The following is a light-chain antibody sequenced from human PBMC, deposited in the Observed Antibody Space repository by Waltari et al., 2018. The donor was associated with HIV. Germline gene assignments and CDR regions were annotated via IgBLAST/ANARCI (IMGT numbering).Light chain of an antibody. CDR1: QSVGSTY. CDR2: GTS. Sequence: EIVLTQAPDTLSLSPGQRATLSCRASQSVGSTYLAWYQQKPGQAPRLLIYGTSNRATGIPDRFSGSGSGTDFTLTISRLEPEDFAVYYCQQYVSSPRTFGQGTKVEIK. V-gene: IGKV3-20*01. CDR3: QQYVSSPRT. J-gene: IGKJ1*01.